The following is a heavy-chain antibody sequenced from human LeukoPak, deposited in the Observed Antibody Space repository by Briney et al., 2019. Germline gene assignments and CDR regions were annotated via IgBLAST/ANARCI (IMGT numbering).Heavy chain of an antibody. Sequence: GGSLRLSCAASGFTFSTYSMNWVRQAPGKGLEWVSAISGSGGSTYYADSVKGRFTISRDNSKNTLYLQMTSLRAEDTAVYHCAKAMTSSTYYFDSWGQGTLVTVSS. D-gene: IGHD3-9*01. CDR1: GFTFSTYS. V-gene: IGHV3-23*01. CDR3: AKAMTSSTYYFDS. CDR2: ISGSGGST. J-gene: IGHJ4*02.